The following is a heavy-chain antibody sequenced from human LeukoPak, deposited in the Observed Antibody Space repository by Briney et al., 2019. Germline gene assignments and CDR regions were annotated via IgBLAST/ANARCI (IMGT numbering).Heavy chain of an antibody. CDR1: GFTFSSYG. D-gene: IGHD2-2*01. CDR3: AREVFGRGRVAIPFDY. V-gene: IGHV3-30*03. CDR2: ISYDGSNK. Sequence: GGSLRLSCAASGFTFSSYGMHWVRQAPGKGLEWVAVISYDGSNKYYADSVKGRFTISRDNSKNTLYLQMDSLRAEDTAVYYCAREVFGRGRVAIPFDYWGQGTLVTVSS. J-gene: IGHJ4*02.